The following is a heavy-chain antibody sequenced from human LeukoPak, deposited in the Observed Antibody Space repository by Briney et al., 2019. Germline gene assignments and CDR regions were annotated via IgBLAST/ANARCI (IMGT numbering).Heavy chain of an antibody. D-gene: IGHD2-15*01. Sequence: GGSLRLSCAASGLTVSNSYINWVRQPPGKGLEWVSVLYRDDTSYYAESVKGRFTISRDSAKNTLDLQMSGLRAEDTAMYYCVSGYCRGARCYAFAFDIWGQGTMVTVSS. CDR3: VSGYCRGARCYAFAFDI. CDR1: GLTVSNSY. J-gene: IGHJ3*02. V-gene: IGHV3-53*03. CDR2: LYRDDTS.